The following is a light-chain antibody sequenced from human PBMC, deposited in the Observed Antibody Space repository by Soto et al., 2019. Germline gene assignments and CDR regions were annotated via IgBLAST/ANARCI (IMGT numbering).Light chain of an antibody. Sequence: EIVMTQSPATLSLSPGERATLSCRASQSVSSSLAWYQQKPGQAPRLLIYGASTRATGIPGRFSGSGSGTEFTLTITSLQSEDFAVYYCQQYDNWPPLTFGGGTRWIS. CDR2: GAS. V-gene: IGKV3-15*01. CDR3: QQYDNWPPLT. CDR1: QSVSSS. J-gene: IGKJ4*01.